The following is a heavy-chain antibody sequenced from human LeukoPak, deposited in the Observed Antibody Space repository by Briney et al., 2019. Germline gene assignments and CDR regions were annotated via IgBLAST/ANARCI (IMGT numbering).Heavy chain of an antibody. D-gene: IGHD6-13*01. CDR2: INHSGSA. V-gene: IGHV4-34*01. J-gene: IGHJ4*02. Sequence: SETLSLTCAVYGGSLSGDYWSWIRQPPGKGLEWIGEINHSGSANYNPSLKSRVTISVDTSKNQFSLKLSSVTAADTAVYYCARFFSGSSWSRVPKRYVDYWGQGTLVTVSS. CDR1: GGSLSGDY. CDR3: ARFFSGSSWSRVPKRYVDY.